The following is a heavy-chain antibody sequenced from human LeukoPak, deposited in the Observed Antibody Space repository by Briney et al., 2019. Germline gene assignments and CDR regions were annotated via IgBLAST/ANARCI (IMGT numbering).Heavy chain of an antibody. CDR2: IKQDGSEK. Sequence: GGSLRLSCATSGFTFSSYWMSWVRQAPGKGLEWVANIKQDGSEKYYVDSVKGRFTISRDNAKNSLYLQMNSLRAEDTAVYYCARDRYYYGSGSPILGYWGQGTLVTVSS. CDR1: GFTFSSYW. J-gene: IGHJ4*02. V-gene: IGHV3-7*04. D-gene: IGHD3-10*01. CDR3: ARDRYYYGSGSPILGY.